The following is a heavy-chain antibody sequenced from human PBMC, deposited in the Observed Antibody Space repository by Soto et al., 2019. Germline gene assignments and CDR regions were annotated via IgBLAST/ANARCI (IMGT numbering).Heavy chain of an antibody. CDR3: AKWDCSSTSCYRFSVDY. CDR1: GFTFSSYG. Sequence: QVQLVESGGGVVQPGRSLRLSCAASGFTFSSYGMHWVRQAPGKGLEWVAVISYDGSNKYYADSVKGRFTISRDNSKNTLYLQMNSLRAEDTAVYYCAKWDCSSTSCYRFSVDYWGQVTLVTVSS. V-gene: IGHV3-30*18. CDR2: ISYDGSNK. J-gene: IGHJ4*02. D-gene: IGHD2-2*01.